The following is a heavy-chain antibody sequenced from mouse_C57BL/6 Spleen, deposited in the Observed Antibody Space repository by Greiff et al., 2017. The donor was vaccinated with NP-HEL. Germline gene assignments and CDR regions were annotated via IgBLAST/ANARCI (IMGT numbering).Heavy chain of an antibody. CDR1: GYSFTGYY. Sequence: EVKLQESGPELVKPGASVKISCKASGYSFTGYYMNWVKQSPEKSLEWIGEINPSTGGTTYNQKFKAKATLTVDKSSSTAYMQLKSLTSEDSAVYYCARSYDGYLYYFDYWGQGTTLTVSS. CDR2: INPSTGGT. V-gene: IGHV1-42*01. D-gene: IGHD2-3*01. CDR3: ARSYDGYLYYFDY. J-gene: IGHJ2*01.